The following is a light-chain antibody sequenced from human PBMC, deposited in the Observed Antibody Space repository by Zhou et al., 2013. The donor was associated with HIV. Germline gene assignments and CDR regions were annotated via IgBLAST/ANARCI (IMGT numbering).Light chain of an antibody. Sequence: QSALTQPASVSGSPGQSITISCTGTSSDVAGYNYVSWYQQHPGKAPKLMIYDVSYRPSGVSNRFSGSKSGNTASLTISGLQVEDEADYYCSSLTRSDTVVFGGGTKLTVL. CDR3: SSLTRSDTVV. CDR1: SSDVAGYNY. CDR2: DVS. V-gene: IGLV2-14*01. J-gene: IGLJ2*01.